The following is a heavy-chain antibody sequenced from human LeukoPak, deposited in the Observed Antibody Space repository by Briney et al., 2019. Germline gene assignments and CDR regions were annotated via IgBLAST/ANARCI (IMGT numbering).Heavy chain of an antibody. Sequence: GASVKVSCNASNNTLSNNGISWVRQAPGQGLEWMGWISGYNTYTTYAQKFQDRVTMTKDTSTSTAYMEMRRLTSDDTAIYYCARVRLVWGMKTFDIRGQGTIVTVFS. CDR3: ARVRLVWGMKTFDI. CDR2: ISGYNTYT. V-gene: IGHV1-18*01. J-gene: IGHJ3*02. CDR1: NNTLSNNG. D-gene: IGHD3-16*01.